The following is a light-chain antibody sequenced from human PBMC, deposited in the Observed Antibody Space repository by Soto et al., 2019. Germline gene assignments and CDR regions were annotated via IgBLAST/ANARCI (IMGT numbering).Light chain of an antibody. CDR1: SSNIGNNY. V-gene: IGLV1-47*01. Sequence: QSALTQPPSASGTPGQRVTISCSGSSSNIGNNYVYWYQQIPGTAPKLLIYRNNERPSGVPDRFSGSKSGTSASLAISGLRSEDEADYYCAAWHDRLSGVIFGGGTKLTVL. CDR2: RNN. CDR3: AAWHDRLSGVI. J-gene: IGLJ2*01.